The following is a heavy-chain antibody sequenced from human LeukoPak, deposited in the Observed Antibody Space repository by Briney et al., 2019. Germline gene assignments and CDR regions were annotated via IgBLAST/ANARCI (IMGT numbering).Heavy chain of an antibody. V-gene: IGHV4-59*08. CDR2: IFHSGSP. CDR1: GDSIRSYH. CDR3: ARHSQSYGPYNWFDS. D-gene: IGHD5-18*01. J-gene: IGHJ5*01. Sequence: SETLSLTCNVTGDSIRSYHWSWIRQPPGKGLEWMGYIFHSGSPHYHPSLKSRLTIGLDTPKNQISLKLGSVTAADTAMYYCARHSQSYGPYNWFDSWGQGTLVTFSS.